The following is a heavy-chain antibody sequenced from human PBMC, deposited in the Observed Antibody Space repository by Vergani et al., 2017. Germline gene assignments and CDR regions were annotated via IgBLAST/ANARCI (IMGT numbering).Heavy chain of an antibody. J-gene: IGHJ6*02. CDR1: GYTFTGYY. Sequence: QVQLVQSGAEVKKPGASVKVSCKASGYTFTGYYMHWVRQAPGQGLEWMGWINPNSGGTNYAQKFQGRVTMTRDTSISTAYMELSRLRSGDTAVYYCAEEGGIAAAALYYEYGMDVWGQGTTVTVSS. CDR3: AEEGGIAAAALYYEYGMDV. CDR2: INPNSGGT. D-gene: IGHD6-13*01. V-gene: IGHV1-2*02.